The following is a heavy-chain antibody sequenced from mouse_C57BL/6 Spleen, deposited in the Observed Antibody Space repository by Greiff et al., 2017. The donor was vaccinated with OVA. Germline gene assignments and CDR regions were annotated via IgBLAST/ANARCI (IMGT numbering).Heavy chain of an antibody. Sequence: VHLVESGAELVRPGASVTLSCKASGYTFTDYEMHWVKQTPVHGLEWIGAIDPETGGTAYNQKFKGKAILTADKSSSTAYMERRSLTSEDSAVYYCTKERELGLDYWGQGTTLTVSS. D-gene: IGHD4-1*01. V-gene: IGHV1-15*01. CDR3: TKERELGLDY. CDR2: IDPETGGT. CDR1: GYTFTDYE. J-gene: IGHJ2*01.